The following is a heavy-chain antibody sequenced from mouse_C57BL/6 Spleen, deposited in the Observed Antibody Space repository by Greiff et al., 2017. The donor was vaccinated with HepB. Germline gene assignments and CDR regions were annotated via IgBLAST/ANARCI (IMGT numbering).Heavy chain of an antibody. Sequence: QVQLQQPGAELVKPGASVKMSCTASGYTFTSYWITWVRQRPGQGLEWIGDIYPGSSSTNYNEKFKSKATLTVDTSTNTAYMQLSSLTSADYAVYYCARGCYCDAMDYWGQGTSVTVSS. CDR2: IYPGSSST. CDR1: GYTFTSYW. V-gene: IGHV1-55*01. J-gene: IGHJ4*01. D-gene: IGHD2-12*01. CDR3: ARGCYCDAMDY.